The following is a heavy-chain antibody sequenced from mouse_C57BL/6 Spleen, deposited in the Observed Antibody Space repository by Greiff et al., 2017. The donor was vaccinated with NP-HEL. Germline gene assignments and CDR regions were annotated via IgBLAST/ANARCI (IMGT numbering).Heavy chain of an antibody. V-gene: IGHV1-64*01. J-gene: IGHJ1*03. CDR3: ARSGGYDGYHGYFDV. CDR1: GYTFTSYW. Sequence: QVQLQQPGAELVKPGASVKLSCKASGYTFTSYWMHWVKQRPGQGLEWIGMIHPNSGSTNYNEKFKSKATLTVDKSSSTAYMQLSSLTSEDSAVYYCARSGGYDGYHGYFDVWGTGTTVTVSS. D-gene: IGHD2-3*01. CDR2: IHPNSGST.